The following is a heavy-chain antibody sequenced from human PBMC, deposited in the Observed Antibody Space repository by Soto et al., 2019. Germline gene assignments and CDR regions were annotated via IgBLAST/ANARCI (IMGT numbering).Heavy chain of an antibody. V-gene: IGHV3-48*02. Sequence: GGSLRLSCAASGFTLTHYSMNWVRQAPGKGLEWVAYISSSNNIYYADSVKGRFTISRDNVKNSVDLQMNSLRDEDTAVYYCARDARREVTSFLNYWGPGILVTVSS. CDR2: ISSSNNI. D-gene: IGHD2-21*02. J-gene: IGHJ4*02. CDR3: ARDARREVTSFLNY. CDR1: GFTLTHYS.